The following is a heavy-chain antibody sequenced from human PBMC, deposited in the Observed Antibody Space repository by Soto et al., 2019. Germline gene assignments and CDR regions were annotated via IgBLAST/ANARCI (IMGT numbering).Heavy chain of an antibody. Sequence: QVQLVESGGGVVQPGRSLRLSCAASGFTFSSYGMHWVRQAPGKGLEWVAVIWYDGSNKYYADSVKGRFTISRDKFKNAMYLQMHSLRAEDTAVYYCARDSGPRGLGEFPPSDYWGQGTLVTVSS. CDR1: GFTFSSYG. CDR2: IWYDGSNK. V-gene: IGHV3-33*01. D-gene: IGHD3-16*01. J-gene: IGHJ4*02. CDR3: ARDSGPRGLGEFPPSDY.